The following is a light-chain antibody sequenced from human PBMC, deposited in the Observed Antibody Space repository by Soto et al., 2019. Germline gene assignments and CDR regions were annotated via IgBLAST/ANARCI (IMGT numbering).Light chain of an antibody. J-gene: IGKJ2*01. CDR3: QQYVTAPDT. CDR2: GAS. CDR1: QSLSSSY. V-gene: IGKV3-20*01. Sequence: EIVLTQSAGTLSLSPGERATLSCRASQSLSSSYLAWYQQKPGQAPRLLIYGASSWATGIPDRFSGSGSGTDFTLTISRLEPEDFAVYYCQQYVTAPDTFGQGTKVEIK.